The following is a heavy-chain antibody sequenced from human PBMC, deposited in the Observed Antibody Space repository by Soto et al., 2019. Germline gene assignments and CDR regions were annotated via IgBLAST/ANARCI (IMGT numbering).Heavy chain of an antibody. D-gene: IGHD1-7*01. CDR1: GFTFSSYS. Sequence: EVQLVESGGGLVQPGGSLRLSCAASGFTFSSYSMNWVRQAPGKGLEWVSYISSSSSTIYYADSVKGRXTISXDNXXXXXXXXXXXXXAEDTAVYYCAVWGWNYFAWGQGTLVTVSS. J-gene: IGHJ5*02. CDR3: AVWGWNYFA. CDR2: ISSSSSTI. V-gene: IGHV3-48*01.